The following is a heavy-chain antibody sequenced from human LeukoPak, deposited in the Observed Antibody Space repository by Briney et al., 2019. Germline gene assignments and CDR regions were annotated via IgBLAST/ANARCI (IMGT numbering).Heavy chain of an antibody. D-gene: IGHD1-26*01. CDR3: ARSERGSYQKSPFDY. CDR2: IYYSGST. CDR1: GGSISSSSYY. J-gene: IGHJ4*02. V-gene: IGHV4-39*07. Sequence: PSETLSLTCTVSGGSISSSSYYWGWIRQPPGKGLEWIGSIYYSGSTYYNPSLKSRVTMSVDTSKNQFSLKLSSVTAADTAVYYCARSERGSYQKSPFDYWGQGTLVTVSS.